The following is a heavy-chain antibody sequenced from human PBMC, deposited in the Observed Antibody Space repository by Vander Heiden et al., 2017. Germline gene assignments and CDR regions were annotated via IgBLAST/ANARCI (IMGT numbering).Heavy chain of an antibody. CDR1: GCTFSSYS. D-gene: IGHD2-15*01. CDR3: AAMDIVVVVAATDDYGMDV. V-gene: IGHV3-48*02. Sequence: EVQLVESGGGLVQPGGSLRLSCAASGCTFSSYSMNWVRQAPGKGLEWVSYISSSSSTIYYADSVKGRFTISRDNAKNSLYLQMNSLRDEDTAVYYCAAMDIVVVVAATDDYGMDVWGQGTTVTVSS. CDR2: ISSSSSTI. J-gene: IGHJ6*02.